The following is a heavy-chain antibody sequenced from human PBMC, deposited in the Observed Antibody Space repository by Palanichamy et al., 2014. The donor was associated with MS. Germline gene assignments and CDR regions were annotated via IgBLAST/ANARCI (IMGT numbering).Heavy chain of an antibody. J-gene: IGHJ3*02. CDR2: ISGYNGNT. CDR1: GYTFITYG. V-gene: IGHV1-18*01. D-gene: IGHD2-15*01. CDR3: ARDSKQGGSWAFDI. Sequence: QIQLVQSGAEVKKPGASVKVSCKASGYTFITYGISWVRQAPGQGLEWMGWISGYNGNTNYAQKLLGRVAMTTDTSTSTAYMELRSLKSDDTAVYYCARDSKQGGSWAFDIWGQGTMVTVSS.